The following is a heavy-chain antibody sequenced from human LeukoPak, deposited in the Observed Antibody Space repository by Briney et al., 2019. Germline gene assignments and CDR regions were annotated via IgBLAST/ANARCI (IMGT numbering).Heavy chain of an antibody. D-gene: IGHD1-26*01. Sequence: PGGSLSLSCGASGLSFSDYAISWVSQAPGKGLEWISGITSGFTTYYADSVKGRFTISRDNSKNTFHLQMSSLRAEDTAIYYCAKDYYESRVPDVFFEDWGQGTLVTVSS. CDR3: AKDYYESRVPDVFFED. J-gene: IGHJ4*02. CDR2: ITSGFTT. CDR1: GLSFSDYA. V-gene: IGHV3-23*01.